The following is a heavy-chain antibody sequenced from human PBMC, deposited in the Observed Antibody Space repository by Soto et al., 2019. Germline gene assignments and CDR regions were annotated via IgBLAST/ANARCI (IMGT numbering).Heavy chain of an antibody. D-gene: IGHD6-6*01. CDR2: INPDSGDT. CDR3: ERSASFTTPRPDL. V-gene: IGHV1-2*02. Sequence: GXSVKVCCTASGYPLTGYYMDWVRQAPGQGLEWVGWINPDSGDTNYAQKFQGRVTVTRDTSISTAYMEVNGLRSDDTAVYYCERSASFTTPRPDLWGQRTLVTVSS. J-gene: IGHJ4*02. CDR1: GYPLTGYY.